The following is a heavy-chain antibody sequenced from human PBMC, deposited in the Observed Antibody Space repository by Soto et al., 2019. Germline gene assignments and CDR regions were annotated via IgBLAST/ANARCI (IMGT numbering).Heavy chain of an antibody. D-gene: IGHD2-21*02. CDR2: INPSGST. CDR3: ARDAIVVVTPNYYGMEV. CDR1: GYSIGSGYY. J-gene: IGHJ6*02. V-gene: IGHV4-38-2*02. Sequence: SETLSLTAAVSGYSIGSGYYWGWIRQPPGKGLEWIGSINPSGSTYYNPSLKSRVTISVDTSKNQFSLKLSSVNDADTALYYCARDAIVVVTPNYYGMEVWCQ.